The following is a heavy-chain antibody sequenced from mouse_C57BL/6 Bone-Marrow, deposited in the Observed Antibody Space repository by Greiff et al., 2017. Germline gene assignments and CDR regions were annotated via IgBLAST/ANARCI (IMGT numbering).Heavy chain of an antibody. CDR3: ARLGGYDVAWFAY. V-gene: IGHV5-6*01. D-gene: IGHD2-2*01. Sequence: EVQLVESGGDLVKPGGSLKLSCAASGFTFSSYGMSWVRQTPDKRLEWVATISSGGSYTYYPDSVKGRFTISRDNAKNTLYLQMSSLKSEDTAMYYCARLGGYDVAWFAYWGQGTLVTVSA. J-gene: IGHJ3*01. CDR2: ISSGGSYT. CDR1: GFTFSSYG.